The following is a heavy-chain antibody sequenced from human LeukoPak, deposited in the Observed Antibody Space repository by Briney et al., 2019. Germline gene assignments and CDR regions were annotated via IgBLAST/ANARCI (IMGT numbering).Heavy chain of an antibody. Sequence: GGSLRLSCAASGFTFSSYAMSWVRQAPGKGLEWVSAISGSGGSTYYADSVKGRFTISRDNSKNTLYLQMNSLRAEDTAVYYCAKVSPSSSSSWIPDYYYYMDVWGKGTTVTVSS. CDR1: GFTFSSYA. J-gene: IGHJ6*03. V-gene: IGHV3-23*01. D-gene: IGHD6-13*01. CDR2: ISGSGGST. CDR3: AKVSPSSSSSWIPDYYYYMDV.